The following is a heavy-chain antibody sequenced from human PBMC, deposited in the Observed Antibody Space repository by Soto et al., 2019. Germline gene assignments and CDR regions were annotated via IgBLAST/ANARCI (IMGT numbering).Heavy chain of an antibody. J-gene: IGHJ3*02. CDR2: IIPIFGTA. D-gene: IGHD1-26*01. Sequence: QVQLVQSGAEVNKPGSSVKVSCKASVGTFSSYAISWLRQAPGQGLEWMGGIIPIFGTANYAQKFQGRVTITAEESTSTAYMELSSLRSEDTDVYYCARENLNLQGEWELYAFDIWGQGTMVTVSS. CDR1: VGTFSSYA. CDR3: ARENLNLQGEWELYAFDI. V-gene: IGHV1-69*01.